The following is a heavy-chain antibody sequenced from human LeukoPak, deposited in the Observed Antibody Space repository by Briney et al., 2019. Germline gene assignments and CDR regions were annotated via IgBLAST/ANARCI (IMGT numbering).Heavy chain of an antibody. CDR1: GFTFSSYS. J-gene: IGHJ3*02. CDR2: ISSSSSYI. Sequence: PGGSLRLSCAASGFTFSSYSMNWVRQAPGKGLEWVSSISSSSSYIYYADSLKGRFTTARDNAKNSLYLQMNSLRAEDTAVYYCARDLSSTAVEEIRDAFDIWGQGTMVTVSS. CDR3: ARDLSSTAVEEIRDAFDI. V-gene: IGHV3-21*01. D-gene: IGHD1-26*01.